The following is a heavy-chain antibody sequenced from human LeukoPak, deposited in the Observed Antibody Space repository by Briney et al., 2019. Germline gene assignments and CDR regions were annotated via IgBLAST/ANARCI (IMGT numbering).Heavy chain of an antibody. J-gene: IGHJ4*02. CDR1: GGSISSYY. D-gene: IGHD4-17*01. CDR3: ARHGYDSGDYYYFDN. V-gene: IGHV4-59*08. CDR2: IYHSGTT. Sequence: SETLSLTCTVSGGSISSYYWSWIRQTPGKGLEWIGTIYHSGTTYQSPTLKSRFTISVDTSKNQLSLKVRSVITADTAIYYCARHGYDSGDYYYFDNWGQGTLVTVSS.